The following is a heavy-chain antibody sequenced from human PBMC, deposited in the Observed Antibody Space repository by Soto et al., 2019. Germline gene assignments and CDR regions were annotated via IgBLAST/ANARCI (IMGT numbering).Heavy chain of an antibody. CDR2: INYNSRAT. V-gene: IGHV3-23*01. CDR1: GSSFNSYA. D-gene: IGHD3-10*01. J-gene: IGHJ6*02. Sequence: EVQLLESGGGLVQPGGSLRLSCETSGSSFNSYAMTWVRQAPGMGLEWVSVINYNSRATFHAQSVKGRFTISRDNSRNTVFLQMDRLRAEDTAVYYCVNQRGSGKTYYYNMEVWGLGTTVIVSS. CDR3: VNQRGSGKTYYYNMEV.